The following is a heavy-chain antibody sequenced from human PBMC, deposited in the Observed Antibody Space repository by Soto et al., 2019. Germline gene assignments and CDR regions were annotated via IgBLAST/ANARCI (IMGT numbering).Heavy chain of an antibody. CDR1: GGTFSSYA. J-gene: IGHJ4*02. D-gene: IGHD4-17*01. V-gene: IGHV1-69*13. Sequence: GASVKGSCKASGGTFSSYAISWVRQAPGQGLEWMGGIIPIFGTANYAQKFQGRVTITADESTSTAYMELSSLRSEDTAVYYCARGPHVDYGDYVVGIPDYWGQGTLVTVSS. CDR2: IIPIFGTA. CDR3: ARGPHVDYGDYVVGIPDY.